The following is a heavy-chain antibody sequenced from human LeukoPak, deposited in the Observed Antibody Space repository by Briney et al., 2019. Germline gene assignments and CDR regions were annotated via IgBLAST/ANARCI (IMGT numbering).Heavy chain of an antibody. CDR3: ASSKIYSSVEY. V-gene: IGHV4-34*01. CDR2: IYYSGNT. D-gene: IGHD6-19*01. CDR1: GGSFSGYY. J-gene: IGHJ4*02. Sequence: SSETLSLTCAVYGGSFSGYYWSWIRQPPGKGLEWIGYIYYSGNTYYNPSLKSRVTISLDTSKNQFSLKLSSVTAADTAVYYCASSKIYSSVEYWGQGTLVTVSS.